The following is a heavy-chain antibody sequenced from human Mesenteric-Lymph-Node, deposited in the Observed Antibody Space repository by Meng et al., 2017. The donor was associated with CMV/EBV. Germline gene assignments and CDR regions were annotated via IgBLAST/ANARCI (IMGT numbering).Heavy chain of an antibody. J-gene: IGHJ5*02. Sequence: GESLKISCAASGFTFSSYAMSWVRQAPGKGLEWVSVIYSGGSSTYYADSVKGRFTISRDNSKNTLYLQMNSLRAEDTAVYYCAKDRSYCGGDCYSGWFDPWGQGTLVTVSS. V-gene: IGHV3-23*03. CDR3: AKDRSYCGGDCYSGWFDP. D-gene: IGHD2-21*01. CDR2: IYSGGSST. CDR1: GFTFSSYA.